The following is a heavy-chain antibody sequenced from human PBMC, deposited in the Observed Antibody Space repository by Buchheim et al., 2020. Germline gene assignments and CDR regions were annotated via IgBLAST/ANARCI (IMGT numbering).Heavy chain of an antibody. J-gene: IGHJ6*02. Sequence: EVQLVQSGAEVKKPGESLRISCKGSGYSFTSYWISWVRQMPGKGLEWMGRIDPSDSYTNYSPSFQGHVTISADKSISTAYPQWSSLKASDTAMYYCASYSYGYNYYYYYGMDVWGQGTT. CDR1: GYSFTSYW. D-gene: IGHD5-18*01. CDR3: ASYSYGYNYYYYYGMDV. V-gene: IGHV5-10-1*03. CDR2: IDPSDSYT.